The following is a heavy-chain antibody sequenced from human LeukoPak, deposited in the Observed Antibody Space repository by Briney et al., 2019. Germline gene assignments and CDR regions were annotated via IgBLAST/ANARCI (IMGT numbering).Heavy chain of an antibody. Sequence: GGALRLSCEASGFTIGPYAMYWVRQGPGGGLEWVAVIKADGSGTFADSVRGRFTTSRDNSKNSLYLQMNSLTSEDTALYYCATWAFYHNLDVWGHGTTVIVSS. V-gene: IGHV3-43*02. D-gene: IGHD2/OR15-2a*01. J-gene: IGHJ6*02. CDR3: ATWAFYHNLDV. CDR2: IKADGSGT. CDR1: GFTIGPYA.